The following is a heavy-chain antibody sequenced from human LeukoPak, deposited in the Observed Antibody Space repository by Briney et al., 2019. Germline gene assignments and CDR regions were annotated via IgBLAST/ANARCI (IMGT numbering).Heavy chain of an antibody. Sequence: GSLKISCKGSGYSFTSYWIGWVRQMPGKGLEWMGIIYPGDSDTRYSPSFQGQVTISADKSISTAYLQWSSLKASDTAMYYCATTPGGGARTSNFDYWGQGTLVTVSS. CDR1: GYSFTSYW. CDR2: IYPGDSDT. J-gene: IGHJ4*02. CDR3: ATTPGGGARTSNFDY. D-gene: IGHD1-14*01. V-gene: IGHV5-51*01.